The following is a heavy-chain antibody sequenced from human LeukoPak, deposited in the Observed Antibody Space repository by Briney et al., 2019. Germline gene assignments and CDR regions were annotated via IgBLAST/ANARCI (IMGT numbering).Heavy chain of an antibody. J-gene: IGHJ4*02. CDR2: INHSGST. CDR3: ARGRGLWFGELRQSRQIRVGYYFDY. D-gene: IGHD3-10*01. Sequence: PSETLSLTCAVYGGSFSGYYWRWIRQPPGKGLEWSGEINHSGSTNYNPSLKSRVTISVDTSKNQFSLKLSSVTAADTAVYYCARGRGLWFGELRQSRQIRVGYYFDYWGQGTLVTVSS. V-gene: IGHV4-34*01. CDR1: GGSFSGYY.